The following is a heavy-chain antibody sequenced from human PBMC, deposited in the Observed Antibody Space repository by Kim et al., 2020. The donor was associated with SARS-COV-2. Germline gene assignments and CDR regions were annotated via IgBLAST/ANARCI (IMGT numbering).Heavy chain of an antibody. CDR3: ARWKIRFLEWPPRANYYYYMDV. D-gene: IGHD3-3*01. Sequence: ASVKVSCKASGYTFTSYGISWVRQAPGQGLEWMGWISAYNGNTNYAQKLQGRVTMTTDTSTSTAYMELRSLRSDDTAVHYCARWKIRFLEWPPRANYYYYMDVWGKGTTVTVSS. J-gene: IGHJ6*03. CDR1: GYTFTSYG. CDR2: ISAYNGNT. V-gene: IGHV1-18*01.